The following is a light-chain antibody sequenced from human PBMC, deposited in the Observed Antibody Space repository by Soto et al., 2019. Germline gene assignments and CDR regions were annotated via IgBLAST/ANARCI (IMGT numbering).Light chain of an antibody. CDR3: SSFRSGGTRVL. CDR1: SSDVGAYNY. CDR2: EVT. V-gene: IGLV2-14*01. Sequence: QSVLTQPASVSGSPGQSITISCTGTSSDVGAYNYVSWYQQHPGKAPKLIIYEVTNRPSGISYRFSGSKSGNTASLTISGLQVEDEADYYCSSFRSGGTRVLFGGGTKVTVL. J-gene: IGLJ2*01.